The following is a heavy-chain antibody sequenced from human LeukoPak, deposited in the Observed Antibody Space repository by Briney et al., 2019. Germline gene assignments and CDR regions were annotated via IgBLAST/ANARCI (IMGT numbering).Heavy chain of an antibody. CDR2: ITDDGRKT. CDR3: ARNEAA. Sequence: TGRPLRLSCAASGFIFSSYSMNWVRQAPGKGLEWVACITDDGRKTYHADSVKGRFTISRDDSKNTIYLQMSSLTPEDTAVYYCARNEAAWGQGTMVTVSS. V-gene: IGHV3-30*04. J-gene: IGHJ3*01. D-gene: IGHD6-25*01. CDR1: GFIFSSYS.